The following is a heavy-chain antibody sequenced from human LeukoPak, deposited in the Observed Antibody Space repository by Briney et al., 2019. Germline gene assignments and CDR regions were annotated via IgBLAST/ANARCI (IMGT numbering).Heavy chain of an antibody. V-gene: IGHV4-4*07. J-gene: IGHJ3*02. D-gene: IGHD3-3*01. CDR3: ARGLAPTAGRFYAFDI. CDR1: GASIGSIY. CDR2: LYKGGDT. Sequence: SETLSLTCSVSGASIGSIYWSWIRQPAGKGLEWIGRLYKGGDTNYSPSLRSRVTVSADTAKNQFSLIVSSVTAADTAMYHCARGLAPTAGRFYAFDIWGHGTMVTVSS.